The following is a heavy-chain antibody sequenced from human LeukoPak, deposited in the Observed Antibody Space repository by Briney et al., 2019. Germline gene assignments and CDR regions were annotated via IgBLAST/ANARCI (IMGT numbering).Heavy chain of an antibody. D-gene: IGHD7-27*01. CDR3: TREHGWGSSDY. CDR1: GGSISSGGYY. Sequence: SETLSLTCTVSGGSISSGGYYWSWIRQHPGKGLEWIGYIYYSGSTYYNPSLKSRVTISVDTSKNQFSLKLSSVTPEDTAVYYCTREHGWGSSDYWGQGTLVTVSS. CDR2: IYYSGST. J-gene: IGHJ4*02. V-gene: IGHV4-31*03.